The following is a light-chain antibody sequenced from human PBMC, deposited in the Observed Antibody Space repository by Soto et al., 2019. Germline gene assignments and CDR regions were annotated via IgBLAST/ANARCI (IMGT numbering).Light chain of an antibody. Sequence: EIVLTQSPGTLSLSPGERATLSCRASQSVNNAYLAWYQQKPGQAPRLLIYDASKWATGIPDRFSGSGSGTDFTLTISRLEPEDFAVYYCQQYGTSVLTFGGGTKVEIK. CDR3: QQYGTSVLT. CDR1: QSVNNAY. V-gene: IGKV3-20*01. CDR2: DAS. J-gene: IGKJ4*01.